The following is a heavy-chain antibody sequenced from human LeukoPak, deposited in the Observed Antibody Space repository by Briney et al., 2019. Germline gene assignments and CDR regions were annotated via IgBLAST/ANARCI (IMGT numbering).Heavy chain of an antibody. CDR1: GFTFSSYW. CDR2: ISSSSSYI. CDR3: ARGAYYNVLAGFKSRILGFDY. V-gene: IGHV3-21*01. D-gene: IGHD3-9*01. J-gene: IGHJ4*02. Sequence: PGGSLRLSCAASGFTFSSYWMRWVRQAPGKGLEWVSSISSSSSYIYYADSVKGRFTISRDNAKNSLYLQMNSLRAEDTALYYCARGAYYNVLAGFKSRILGFDYWGQGTLVTVSS.